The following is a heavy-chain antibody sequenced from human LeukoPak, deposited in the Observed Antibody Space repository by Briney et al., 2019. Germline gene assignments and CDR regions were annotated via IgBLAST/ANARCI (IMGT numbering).Heavy chain of an antibody. Sequence: SETLSLTCAVSGGSISSSSYYWGWIRQPPGKGLEWIGSIYYSGSTYYNPSLKSRVTISVDTSKNQFSLRLSSVTAADTAVYHCARRGAAAGFDYWGQGTLVTVSS. CDR3: ARRGAAAGFDY. V-gene: IGHV4-39*01. J-gene: IGHJ4*02. CDR2: IYYSGST. CDR1: GGSISSSSYY. D-gene: IGHD6-13*01.